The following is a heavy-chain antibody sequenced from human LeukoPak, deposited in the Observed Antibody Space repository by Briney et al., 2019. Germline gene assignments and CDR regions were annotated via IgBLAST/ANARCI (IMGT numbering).Heavy chain of an antibody. CDR2: ISAYGGRT. J-gene: IGHJ4*02. CDR3: AGGPSNTVGRNIYFDY. Sequence: VASVKVSCKASGFAFNKYGFSWVRQAPGQGPEWLGWISAYGGRTNYAQNLQGRLTLTTDTSTTTAYMALRSLTSDDTAVYYCAGGPSNTVGRNIYFDYWGQGTLVTVSS. D-gene: IGHD1-14*01. CDR1: GFAFNKYG. V-gene: IGHV1-18*01.